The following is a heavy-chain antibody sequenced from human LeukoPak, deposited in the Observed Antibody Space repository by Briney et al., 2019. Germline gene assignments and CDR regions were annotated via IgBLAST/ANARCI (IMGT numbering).Heavy chain of an antibody. D-gene: IGHD3-3*01. Sequence: GGSLRLSCAASGFTVSSNYMSWVRQAPGKGLEWVSVIYSGGSTYYADSVKGRFTISRDNSKNTLYLQMNSLRAEDTAVYYCARMDFWSGQLDYWGQGTLSPSPQ. V-gene: IGHV3-66*02. CDR1: GFTVSSNY. J-gene: IGHJ4*02. CDR2: IYSGGST. CDR3: ARMDFWSGQLDY.